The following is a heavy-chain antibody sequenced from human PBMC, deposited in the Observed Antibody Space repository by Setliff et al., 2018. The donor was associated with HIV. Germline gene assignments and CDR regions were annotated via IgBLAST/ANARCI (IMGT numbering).Heavy chain of an antibody. D-gene: IGHD2-15*01. CDR3: ARVVDADYLDY. Sequence: SETLSLTCTVSGGSISSGNYYWSWIRQPAGKGLEWIGHISTSGRTNYNPSLMSRLTISVDTSKNQFSLKLNSVTAADTAMYYCARVVDADYLDYWGQGTPVTVSS. V-gene: IGHV4-61*09. J-gene: IGHJ4*02. CDR2: ISTSGRT. CDR1: GGSISSGNYY.